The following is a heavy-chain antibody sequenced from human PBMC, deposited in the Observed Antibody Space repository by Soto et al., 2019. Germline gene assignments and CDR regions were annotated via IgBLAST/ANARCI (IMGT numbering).Heavy chain of an antibody. J-gene: IGHJ6*02. CDR2: INPNSGGT. CDR3: ARSPEFATVTTLDYYYGMDV. D-gene: IGHD4-17*01. Sequence: ASVKVSCKASGYTFTGYYMHWVRQAPGQGLEWMGWINPNSGGTNYAQKFQGWGTMTGETSISTAYMELSRLRSDDTAVYYCARSPEFATVTTLDYYYGMDVWGQGTTVTVSS. CDR1: GYTFTGYY. V-gene: IGHV1-2*04.